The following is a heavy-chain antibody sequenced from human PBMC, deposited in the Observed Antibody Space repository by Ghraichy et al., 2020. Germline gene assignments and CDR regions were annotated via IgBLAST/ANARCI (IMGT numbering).Heavy chain of an antibody. Sequence: SETLSLTCTVSGGSISSYYWSWIRQPPGKGLEWIGYIYTSGSTNYNPSLKSRVTISVDTSKNQFSLKLSSVTAADTAVYYCARQDYYDSSGYYTFDYWGQGTLVTVSS. CDR2: IYTSGST. CDR3: ARQDYYDSSGYYTFDY. J-gene: IGHJ4*02. CDR1: GGSISSYY. V-gene: IGHV4-4*09. D-gene: IGHD3-22*01.